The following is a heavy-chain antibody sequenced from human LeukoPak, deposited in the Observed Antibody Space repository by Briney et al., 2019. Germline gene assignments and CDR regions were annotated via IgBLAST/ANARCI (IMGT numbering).Heavy chain of an antibody. Sequence: ASVKVSCKASGGTFSSYAISWVRQAPGQGLEWMGRIIPILGIANYAQKFQGRVTITADKSTSTAYMELSSLRSEDTAVYYCAREAFHDYSNYFDYWGQGTLVTVSS. CDR1: GGTFSSYA. D-gene: IGHD4-4*01. V-gene: IGHV1-69*04. J-gene: IGHJ4*02. CDR3: AREAFHDYSNYFDY. CDR2: IIPILGIA.